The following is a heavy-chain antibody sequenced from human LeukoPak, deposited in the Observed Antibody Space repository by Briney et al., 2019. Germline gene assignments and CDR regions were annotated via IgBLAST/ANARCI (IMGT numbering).Heavy chain of an antibody. CDR3: TRDTPGIAASVSGG. CDR2: IYSGGNT. D-gene: IGHD6-13*01. Sequence: GGSLRLSCTASGFSVNHNYMNWVRQAPGKGLEWVALIYSGGNTHYADSVKGRFTISRDNSKNTLYLQMSSLRVEDTAVYYCTRDTPGIAASVSGGWGQGTLVTVSS. V-gene: IGHV3-53*01. J-gene: IGHJ4*02. CDR1: GFSVNHNY.